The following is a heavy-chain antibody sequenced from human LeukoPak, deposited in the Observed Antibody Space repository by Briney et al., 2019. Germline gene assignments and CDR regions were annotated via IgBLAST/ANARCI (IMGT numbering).Heavy chain of an antibody. CDR1: GGTFSSYA. D-gene: IGHD6-19*01. V-gene: IGHV1-69*04. J-gene: IGHJ6*02. CDR3: ARGPIAVAGSYYYYGMDV. CDR2: IIPILGIA. Sequence: GSSVKVSRKASGGTFSSYAISWVRQAPGQGLEWMGRIIPILGIANYAQKFQGRVTITADKSTSTAYMELSSLRSEDTAVYYCARGPIAVAGSYYYYGMDVWGQGTTVTVSS.